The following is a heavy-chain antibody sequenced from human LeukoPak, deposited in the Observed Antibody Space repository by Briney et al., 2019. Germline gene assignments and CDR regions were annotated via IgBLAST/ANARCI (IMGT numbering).Heavy chain of an antibody. CDR1: GFTVSSNY. V-gene: IGHV3-53*01. Sequence: GGSLRLSCAASGFTVSSNYMXXXRQAPGKGXXXXSIIYSGXSTYYADXVKGRFXXSRDNSKNTMYLQMNSLRAEDTAVYYCARGRTGDLILAIGYWGQGTLVTVSS. D-gene: IGHD7-27*01. CDR2: IYSGXST. J-gene: IGHJ4*02. CDR3: ARGRTGDLILAIGY.